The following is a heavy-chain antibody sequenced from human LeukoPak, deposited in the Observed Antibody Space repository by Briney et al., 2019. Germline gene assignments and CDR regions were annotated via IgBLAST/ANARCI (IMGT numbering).Heavy chain of an antibody. D-gene: IGHD6-25*01. CDR2: ISGSGGST. CDR1: GFTFSSYA. Sequence: GGSLRLSCAASGFTFSSYAMSWVRQAPGKGLEWASAISGSGGSTYYADSVKGRFTISRDDSKNTLYLQMNSLRAEDTAVYYCAKGSEEDYYYYGMDVWGKGTTVTVSS. J-gene: IGHJ6*04. V-gene: IGHV3-23*01. CDR3: AKGSEEDYYYYGMDV.